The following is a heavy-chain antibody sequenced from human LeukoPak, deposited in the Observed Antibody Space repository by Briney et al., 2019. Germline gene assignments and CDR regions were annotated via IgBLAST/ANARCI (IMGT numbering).Heavy chain of an antibody. Sequence: GASVKVSCKASGYTFAGYYMHWVRQAPGQGLEWMGWINPNSGGTNYAQKFQGRVTMTRDTSISTAYMELSSLRSEDAAVYYCARDALENDGWFDPWGQGTLVTVSS. CDR2: INPNSGGT. CDR3: ARDALENDGWFDP. CDR1: GYTFAGYY. V-gene: IGHV1-2*02. D-gene: IGHD3-16*01. J-gene: IGHJ5*02.